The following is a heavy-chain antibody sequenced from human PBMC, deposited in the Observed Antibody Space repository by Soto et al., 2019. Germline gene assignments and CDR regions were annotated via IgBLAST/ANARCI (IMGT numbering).Heavy chain of an antibody. CDR2: IFYSGSSGST. J-gene: IGHJ5*02. Sequence: SVTLSLTCSVSGASISSYYWSWIRQPPGKGLEWIGYIFYSGSSGSTNYNPSLKSRVTISVDTSKNQFSLKLSSVTAADTAVYYCARTALGWLDPWGQGTLVTVSS. CDR1: GASISSYY. D-gene: IGHD2-21*02. CDR3: ARTALGWLDP. V-gene: IGHV4-59*01.